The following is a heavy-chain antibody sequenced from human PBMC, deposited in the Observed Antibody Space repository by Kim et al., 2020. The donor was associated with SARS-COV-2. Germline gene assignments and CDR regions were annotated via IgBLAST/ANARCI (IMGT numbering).Heavy chain of an antibody. CDR1: GGSISPYF. CDR2: IFYTGTT. J-gene: IGHJ6*03. Sequence: SETLSLTCTVSGGSISPYFWSWIRQPPGKGLEWIGHIFYTGTTDYNPSLKSRVTISLDTSKNQFSLKLSSVTAADTAVYYCARMNYSSSSTYYYYMDVWGKGTTVTVSS. CDR3: ARMNYSSSSTYYYYMDV. V-gene: IGHV4-59*01. D-gene: IGHD6-6*01.